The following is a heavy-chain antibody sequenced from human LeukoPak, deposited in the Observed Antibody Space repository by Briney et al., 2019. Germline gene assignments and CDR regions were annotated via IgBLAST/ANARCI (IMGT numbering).Heavy chain of an antibody. CDR1: GFTLRYYQ. V-gene: IGHV3-49*02. CDR2: IRSKAYGETA. J-gene: IGHJ4*02. Sequence: GGSLRLSCATSGFTLRYYQMNWVRQAPGKGLEWVGFIRSKAYGETADYAASVKGRFTISRDDSKAIAYLQMNSLKTEDTAVYHCTRDRGAYNLYDYWGRGTLVTVSS. D-gene: IGHD1-1*01. CDR3: TRDRGAYNLYDY.